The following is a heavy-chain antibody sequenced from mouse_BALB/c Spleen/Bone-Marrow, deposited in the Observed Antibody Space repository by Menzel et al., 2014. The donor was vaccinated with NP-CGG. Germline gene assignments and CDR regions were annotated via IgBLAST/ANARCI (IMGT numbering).Heavy chain of an antibody. V-gene: IGHV1S34*01. D-gene: IGHD2-4*01. J-gene: IGHJ4*01. CDR1: GYSFTGYY. Sequence: LVKTWASVKISCKASGYSFTGYYMHWVKQSHGKSLEWIGYISCYNGATSYNQKFKGKATFTVDTSSSTAYMQFNSLTSEDSAVYYCARLRGDYDGYAMDYWGQGTSVTVSS. CDR2: ISCYNGAT. CDR3: ARLRGDYDGYAMDY.